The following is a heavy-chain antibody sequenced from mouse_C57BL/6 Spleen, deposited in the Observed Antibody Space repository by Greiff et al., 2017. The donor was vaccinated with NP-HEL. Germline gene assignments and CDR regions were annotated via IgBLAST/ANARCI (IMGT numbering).Heavy chain of an antibody. CDR1: GYAFSSSW. J-gene: IGHJ3*01. D-gene: IGHD1-1*01. Sequence: VKLVESGPELVKPGASVKISCKASGYAFSSSWMNWVKQRPGKGLEWIGRIYPGDGDTNYNGKFKGKATLTADKSSSTAYMQLSSLTSEDSAVYFCARKHYGSSEGFAYWGQGTLVTVSA. CDR3: ARKHYGSSEGFAY. CDR2: IYPGDGDT. V-gene: IGHV1-82*01.